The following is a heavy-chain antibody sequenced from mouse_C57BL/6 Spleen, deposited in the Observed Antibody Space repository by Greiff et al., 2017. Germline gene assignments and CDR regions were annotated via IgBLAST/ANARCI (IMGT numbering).Heavy chain of an antibody. J-gene: IGHJ2*01. D-gene: IGHD4-1*01. CDR3: ARWSAGRGYFDY. CDR1: GYSFTSYY. CDR2: IYPGSGNT. V-gene: IGHV1-66*01. Sequence: QVQLKESGPELVKPGASVKISCKASGYSFTSYYIHWVKQRPGQGLEWIGWIYPGSGNTKYNEKFKGKATLTADTSSSTAYMQLSSLTSEDSAVYYCARWSAGRGYFDYWGQGTTLTVSS.